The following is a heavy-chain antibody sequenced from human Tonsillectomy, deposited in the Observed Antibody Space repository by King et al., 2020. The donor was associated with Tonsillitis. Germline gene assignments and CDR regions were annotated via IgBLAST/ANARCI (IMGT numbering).Heavy chain of an antibody. CDR1: GYTFTGYY. D-gene: IGHD3-3*01. CDR2: INPNSGGT. V-gene: IGHV1-2*02. CDR3: ARDQDDFWSGYGDAFDI. Sequence: PLVQSGAEVKKPGASVKVSCKASGYTFTGYYMHWVRQAPGQGLEWMGWINPNSGGTNYAQKFQGRVTMTRDTSISTAYMELSRLRSDDTAVYYCARDQDDFWSGYGDAFDIWGQGTMVTVSS. J-gene: IGHJ3*02.